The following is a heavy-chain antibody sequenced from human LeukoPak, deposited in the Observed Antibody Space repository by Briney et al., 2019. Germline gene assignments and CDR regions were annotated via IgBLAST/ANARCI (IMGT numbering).Heavy chain of an antibody. CDR1: GGSISSGDYY. Sequence: SQTPSLTCTVSGGSISSGDYYWSWIRQPPGKGLEWIGYIYYSGSTYYNPSLKSRVTISVDTSKNQFSLKLSSVTAADTAVYYCARGLGEEITFGDSFDYWGQGTLVTVSS. CDR2: IYYSGST. CDR3: ARGLGEEITFGDSFDY. V-gene: IGHV4-30-4*01. D-gene: IGHD3-16*01. J-gene: IGHJ4*02.